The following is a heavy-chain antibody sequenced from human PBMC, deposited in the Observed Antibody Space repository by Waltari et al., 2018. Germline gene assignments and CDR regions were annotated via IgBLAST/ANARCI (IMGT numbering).Heavy chain of an antibody. V-gene: IGHV4-31*03. CDR2: IYYSGST. CDR1: GGSISSGGYY. Sequence: QVQLQESGPGLVKPSQTLSLTCTVSGGSISSGGYYWSWIRPHPGKGLEWIGYIYYSGSTYYNPSLKSRVTISVDTSKNQFSLKLSSVTAADTAVYYCARAKTSQGSEDYMDVWGKGTTVTVSS. J-gene: IGHJ6*03. CDR3: ARAKTSQGSEDYMDV. D-gene: IGHD6-25*01.